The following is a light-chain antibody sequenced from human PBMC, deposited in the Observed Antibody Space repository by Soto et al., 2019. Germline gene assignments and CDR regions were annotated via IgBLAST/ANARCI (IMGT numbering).Light chain of an antibody. J-gene: IGKJ1*01. CDR3: QQYNSYWT. CDR1: HSISSW. V-gene: IGKV1-5*01. CDR2: DAS. Sequence: IQMTQSPSTLSASVGDRVTITCRASHSISSWLAWYQQKPGKAPKLLIYDASSLESGVPSRFSGSGSGTEFTLTISSLQPDDFATYYCQQYNSYWTFGQGTKMEIK.